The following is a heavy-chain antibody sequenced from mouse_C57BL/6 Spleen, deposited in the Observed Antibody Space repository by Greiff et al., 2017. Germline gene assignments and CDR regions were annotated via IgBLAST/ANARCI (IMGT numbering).Heavy chain of an antibody. Sequence: VKQSCKASGYTFTSYWMHWVKQRPIQGLEWIGNIDPSDSETHYNQKFKDKATLTVDKSSSTAYMQLSSLTSEDSAVYYCARKGVPHFDYWGQGTTLTVSS. CDR2: IDPSDSET. D-gene: IGHD2-14*01. V-gene: IGHV1-52*01. J-gene: IGHJ2*01. CDR3: ARKGVPHFDY. CDR1: GYTFTSYW.